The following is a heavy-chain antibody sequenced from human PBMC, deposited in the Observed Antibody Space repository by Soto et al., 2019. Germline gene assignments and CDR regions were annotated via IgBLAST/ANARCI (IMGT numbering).Heavy chain of an antibody. D-gene: IGHD1-1*01. CDR3: TRLDTGPNNKGTAFKS. CDR2: ILYTGST. J-gene: IGHJ5*01. V-gene: IGHV4-39*02. Sequence: AETLASTFTVSGGFIKSDTHYWGWIRQSPVMVLEWIGSILYTGSTYYTPSLRSRVSMSVDTSNNLFSLSLMSVTAADTGLYFCTRLDTGPNNKGTAFKSWGHGTQVNVSS. CDR1: GGFIKSDTHY.